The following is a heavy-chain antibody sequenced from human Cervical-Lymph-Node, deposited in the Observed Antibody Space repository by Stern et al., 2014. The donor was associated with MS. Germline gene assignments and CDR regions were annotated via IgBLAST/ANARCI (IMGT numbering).Heavy chain of an antibody. CDR2: IYPGDYDT. D-gene: IGHD2-8*02. CDR1: GYSFTTFW. V-gene: IGHV5-51*01. Sequence: EVQLVQSGAEVKKSGESLTISCKASGYSFTTFWIGWVRQMPGKGLEWMGIIYPGDYDTRYRPSFQGQVTISLDKSITTPFLHWNSLRPSATATYYCARSPTGVSDPHYFDSWGQGTLVTVSS. J-gene: IGHJ4*02. CDR3: ARSPTGVSDPHYFDS.